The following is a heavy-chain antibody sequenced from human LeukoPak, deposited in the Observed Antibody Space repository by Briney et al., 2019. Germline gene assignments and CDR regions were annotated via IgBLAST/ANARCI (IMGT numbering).Heavy chain of an antibody. CDR1: GDSISSYY. CDR3: ARRVTSNCFDP. Sequence: PAETLCLTCTVSGDSISSYYWSWIRQPPGKGLKWIGYMHYSGSSNYNPSLKSRVTTSVDTSQNQFSLKLRSVTAADTAVYYCARRVTSNCFDPWGQGSLVAVTS. V-gene: IGHV4-59*08. J-gene: IGHJ5*02. CDR2: MHYSGSS. D-gene: IGHD2-21*02.